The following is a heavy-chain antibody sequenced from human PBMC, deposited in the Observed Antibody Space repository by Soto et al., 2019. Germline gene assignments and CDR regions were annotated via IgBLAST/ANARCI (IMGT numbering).Heavy chain of an antibody. CDR3: SRGILV. Sequence: QVQLQESGPGLVKPSQTLSLTCTVSGGSINSGGYCWSWIRQHPGKGLDWIGCISYGGSTSYNPSLKSRVTIAVDTSKTQFSLPLTSVTAADTAVYYCSRGILVWGQGALITVSS. J-gene: IGHJ4*02. D-gene: IGHD5-18*01. V-gene: IGHV4-31*03. CDR2: ISYGGST. CDR1: GGSINSGGYC.